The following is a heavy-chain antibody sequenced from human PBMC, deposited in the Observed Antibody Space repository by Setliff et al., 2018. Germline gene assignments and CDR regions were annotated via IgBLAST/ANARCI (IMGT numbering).Heavy chain of an antibody. CDR1: GFTVNGNN. Sequence: PGGSLRLPCAASGFTVNGNNMSWVRQAPGKGLEWVSSIYSSGTTKSADSVTGRFTISRDNSKNTLYLQMNSLRPEDAALYYCAREGTGGIPFDSWGQGTLVTVSS. J-gene: IGHJ4*02. CDR2: IYSSGTT. CDR3: AREGTGGIPFDS. V-gene: IGHV3-66*03. D-gene: IGHD7-27*01.